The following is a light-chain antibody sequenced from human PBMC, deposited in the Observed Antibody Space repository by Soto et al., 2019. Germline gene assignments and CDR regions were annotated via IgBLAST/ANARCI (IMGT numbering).Light chain of an antibody. J-gene: IGKJ5*01. CDR3: KKYSNWPPTP. V-gene: IGKV3-15*01. Sequence: EIVMTQSPATLSVSPGERATLSCRASQSVSSNLAWYQQIPGQAPRLLIYGASTRATGIPARFSGSGSGTEFPLSISSLQLKVFAVYYCKKYSNWPPTPSGQGTRLEIK. CDR2: GAS. CDR1: QSVSSN.